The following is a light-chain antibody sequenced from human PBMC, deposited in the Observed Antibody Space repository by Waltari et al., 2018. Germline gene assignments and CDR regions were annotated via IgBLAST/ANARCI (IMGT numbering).Light chain of an antibody. CDR2: WVF. Sequence: EVVMTQYPVSLSVTLGQAASISCKSSQSLVTVDGNTSLNWFHQRPCQSPRRLIYWVFNRDSGGPDRFSGGGSGTDFTLRISRVQAEDVGVYYCMQGTRWPYTFGQWTHLDIK. J-gene: IGKJ2*01. CDR3: MQGTRWPYT. V-gene: IGKV2-30*01. CDR1: QSLVTVDGNTS.